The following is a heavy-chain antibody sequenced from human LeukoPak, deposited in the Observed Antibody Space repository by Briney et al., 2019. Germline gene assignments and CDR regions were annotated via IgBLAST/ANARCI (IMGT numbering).Heavy chain of an antibody. CDR3: ARRNPSCYGRQCYYYMDV. Sequence: GGSLRLSCVVSGFTFDDYAMHWVRQAPGKGLEWVSGISWNSGSMGYADSVKGRFTISRDNAKNSLYLQMNSLGADDTAVYYCARRNPSCYGRQCYYYMDVWGRGTPVTVSS. CDR1: GFTFDDYA. V-gene: IGHV3-9*01. D-gene: IGHD2-2*01. CDR2: ISWNSGSM. J-gene: IGHJ6*03.